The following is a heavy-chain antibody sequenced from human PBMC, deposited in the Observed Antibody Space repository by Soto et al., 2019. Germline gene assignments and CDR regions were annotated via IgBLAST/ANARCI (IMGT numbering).Heavy chain of an antibody. V-gene: IGHV3-7*03. CDR2: IKQDGSEK. CDR1: GFTFSSYG. D-gene: IGHD3-16*01. Sequence: GGSLRLSCAATGFTFSSYGMSWVRQAPGKGLEWVANIKQDGSEKYYVDSVKGRFTISRDNAKNSLYLQVNSLRAEDTAVYYCARFGLGDYGFDDWGQGTLVPFSS. J-gene: IGHJ4*02. CDR3: ARFGLGDYGFDD.